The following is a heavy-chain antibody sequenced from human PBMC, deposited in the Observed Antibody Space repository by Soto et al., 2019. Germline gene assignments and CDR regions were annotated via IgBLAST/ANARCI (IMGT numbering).Heavy chain of an antibody. CDR3: ARTYDGSGPNSGGYGFDI. V-gene: IGHV4-59*01. D-gene: IGHD3-22*01. CDR2: IYYGGTT. J-gene: IGHJ3*02. CDR1: GGSFSPNY. Sequence: SETLSLTCTVSGGSFSPNYWSWIRQPPGKGLEWVGEIYYGGTTNYNPSLKSRVTISVDTSKNQFSLKLSSVTAADTAVYYCARTYDGSGPNSGGYGFDIWGPGTMVTVSS.